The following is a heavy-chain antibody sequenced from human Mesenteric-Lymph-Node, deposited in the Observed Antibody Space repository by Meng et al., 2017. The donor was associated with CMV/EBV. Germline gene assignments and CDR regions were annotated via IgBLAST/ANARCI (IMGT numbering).Heavy chain of an antibody. CDR3: ARRGPNYDSSGPLDP. Sequence: SGGRFSSCGIIWVRKAPGQGLEWMGGIIPIFGTTNYAPRFQGRVTFATDESTNTAYMELSSLVSEDAAMYYCARRGPNYDSSGPLDPWGQGSLVTVSS. CDR2: IIPIFGTT. V-gene: IGHV1-69*05. D-gene: IGHD3-22*01. CDR1: GGRFSSCG. J-gene: IGHJ5*02.